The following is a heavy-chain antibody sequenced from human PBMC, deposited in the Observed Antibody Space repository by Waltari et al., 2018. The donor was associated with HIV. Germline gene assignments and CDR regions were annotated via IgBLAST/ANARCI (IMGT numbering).Heavy chain of an antibody. Sequence: QVTLRESGPALVKPTQTLTLTCTVSGFSLSTSEMCVSWIRQPPGKALEWLARIDWDDDKYFSTSLKTRLTISKDTSKNQVVLTMTNMDPVDTATYYCARINDYGAIDYWGQGTLVTVSS. CDR2: IDWDDDK. J-gene: IGHJ4*02. V-gene: IGHV2-70*15. D-gene: IGHD4-17*01. CDR3: ARINDYGAIDY. CDR1: GFSLSTSEMC.